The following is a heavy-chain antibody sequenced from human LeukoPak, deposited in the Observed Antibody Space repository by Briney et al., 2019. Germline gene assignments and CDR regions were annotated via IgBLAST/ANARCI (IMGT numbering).Heavy chain of an antibody. D-gene: IGHD3-10*01. CDR2: IYHSGST. CDR1: GGSISSGGYS. CDR3: ARCFGPPLFDY. J-gene: IGHJ4*02. V-gene: IGHV4-30-2*01. Sequence: SETLSLTCAVSGGSISSGGYSWSWIRQPPGKGLEWIGYIYHSGSTYYNPSLKSRVTISVDRSKNQFSLKLSSVTAADTAVYYCARCFGPPLFDYWGQGTLVIVS.